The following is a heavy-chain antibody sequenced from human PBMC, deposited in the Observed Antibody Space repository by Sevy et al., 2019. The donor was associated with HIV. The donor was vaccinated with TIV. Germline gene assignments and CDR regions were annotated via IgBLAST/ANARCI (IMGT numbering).Heavy chain of an antibody. D-gene: IGHD3-10*01. V-gene: IGHV1-2*02. CDR2: INPNSGGT. CDR3: AIESTNYYGSGSYYKD. Sequence: ASVKVSCKASGYTFTGYYMHWVRQAPGQGLEWMGWINPNSGGTNYAQKFQGRVTMTRDTSISTAYMELSRLRSDDTVVYYCAIESTNYYGSGSYYKDWGQGTLVTVSS. J-gene: IGHJ4*02. CDR1: GYTFTGYY.